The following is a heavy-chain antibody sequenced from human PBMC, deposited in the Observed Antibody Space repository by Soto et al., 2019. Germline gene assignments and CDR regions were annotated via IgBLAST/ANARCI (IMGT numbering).Heavy chain of an antibody. Sequence: QVQQVQSGAEVKKPESSVKVSCKAPGGTFSTYAISWVRQAPGQGLEWMGGIIPMFGTANYAQRFQDRVTFTADESTNTVYLELSSLRSEDTAVYFCASGIQLWLRRINNGYSGWGQGTLVTVSS. V-gene: IGHV1-69*12. D-gene: IGHD5-18*01. J-gene: IGHJ4*02. CDR3: ASGIQLWLRRINNGYSG. CDR2: IIPMFGTA. CDR1: GGTFSTYA.